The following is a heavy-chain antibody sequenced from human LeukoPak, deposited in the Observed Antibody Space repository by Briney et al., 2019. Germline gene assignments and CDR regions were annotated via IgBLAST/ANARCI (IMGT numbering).Heavy chain of an antibody. Sequence: GASVKVSCKASGYTFTSYGISWVRQAPGQGLEWMGWISAYNGNTNYAQKLQGRVTMTTDTSTSTAYMELRSLRSDDTAVYYCAVGYCSSTSCYGLNIYYYGMDVWGQGTTVTVSS. CDR3: AVGYCSSTSCYGLNIYYYGMDV. J-gene: IGHJ6*02. CDR1: GYTFTSYG. CDR2: ISAYNGNT. D-gene: IGHD2-2*03. V-gene: IGHV1-18*01.